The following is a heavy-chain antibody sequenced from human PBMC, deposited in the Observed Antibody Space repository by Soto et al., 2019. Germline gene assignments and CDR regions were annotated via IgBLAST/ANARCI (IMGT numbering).Heavy chain of an antibody. D-gene: IGHD1-26*01. CDR1: GGTFSSYA. V-gene: IGHV1-69*01. J-gene: IGHJ5*02. Sequence: QVQLVQSGAEVKKPGSSVKVSCKASGGTFSSYAISWVRPAPGQGLEWMGGIIPIFGTANYAQKFQGRVTITADESTSTAYMELSSLRSEDTAVYYCARDIGVYSGSQGGFDPWGQGTLVTVSS. CDR2: IIPIFGTA. CDR3: ARDIGVYSGSQGGFDP.